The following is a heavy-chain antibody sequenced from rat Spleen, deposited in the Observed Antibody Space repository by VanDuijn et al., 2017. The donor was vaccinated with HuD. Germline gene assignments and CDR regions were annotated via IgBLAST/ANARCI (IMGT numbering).Heavy chain of an antibody. CDR3: ARSDGVHYYLPFAD. D-gene: IGHD1-12*02. Sequence: VQLKESGPGLVQPSQTLSLTCTVSGFSLTRYGVSWVRQPPGEGLEWMGYINNAGSTNYNPSLKSRISITRDTSKNQFFLQVNSVTTEDTATYYCARSDGVHYYLPFADWGQGTLVTVSS. V-gene: IGHV3-3*01. J-gene: IGHJ3*01. CDR1: GFSLTRYG. CDR2: INNAGST.